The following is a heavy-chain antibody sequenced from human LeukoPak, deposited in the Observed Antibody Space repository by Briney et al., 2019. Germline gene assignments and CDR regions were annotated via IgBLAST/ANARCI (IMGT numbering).Heavy chain of an antibody. CDR1: GGSISSYY. Sequence: SETLSLTCTVSGGSISSYYWSWIRQPPGKGLEWIGYIYYSGSTNYNPSLKSRVTISVDTSKNQFSLKLSSVTAADTAVYYCARVNQITIFGVVIPDAFDIWGQGTMVTVSS. J-gene: IGHJ3*02. CDR2: IYYSGST. CDR3: ARVNQITIFGVVIPDAFDI. D-gene: IGHD3-3*01. V-gene: IGHV4-59*01.